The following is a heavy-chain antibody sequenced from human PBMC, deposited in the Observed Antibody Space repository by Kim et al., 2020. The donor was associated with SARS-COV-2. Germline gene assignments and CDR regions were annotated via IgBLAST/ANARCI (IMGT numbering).Heavy chain of an antibody. CDR1: GFTFSTYP. D-gene: IGHD6-13*01. CDR3: AKPMAAAGRGDY. V-gene: IGHV3-23*01. Sequence: GGSLRLSCEASGFTFSTYPMNWVRQAPGKGLEWVSGISGSGGSTYYADTVKGRFTVSRDNSKNTLYLQMNSLRAEDTAVYYCAKPMAAAGRGDYWGQGTLVTVSS. J-gene: IGHJ4*02. CDR2: ISGSGGST.